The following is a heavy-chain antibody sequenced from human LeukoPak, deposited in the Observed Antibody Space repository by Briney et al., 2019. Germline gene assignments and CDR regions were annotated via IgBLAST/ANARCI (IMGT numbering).Heavy chain of an antibody. CDR2: INPNSGGT. Sequence: ASVKVSCKASGYTFTGYYMHWVRQAPGQGLEWMGWINPNSGGTNYAQKFQGRVTMTRDTSISTAYMELSRLRSDDTAVYYCARGTAIDYLTPDIWGQGTMVTVSS. CDR3: ARGTAIDYLTPDI. J-gene: IGHJ3*02. D-gene: IGHD2-21*02. V-gene: IGHV1-2*02. CDR1: GYTFTGYY.